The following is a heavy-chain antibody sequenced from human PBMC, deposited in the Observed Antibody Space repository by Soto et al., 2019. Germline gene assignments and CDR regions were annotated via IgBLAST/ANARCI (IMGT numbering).Heavy chain of an antibody. CDR3: ARHLEWEVAAPVDY. Sequence: GDALKITCKGSGYSFTSYWISWVRQMPGKGLEWMGRIDPSDSYTNYSPSFQGHVTISADKSISTAYLQWSSLKASDTAMYYCARHLEWEVAAPVDYWGQGTVVTVSS. CDR2: IDPSDSYT. V-gene: IGHV5-10-1*01. CDR1: GYSFTSYW. D-gene: IGHD2-15*01. J-gene: IGHJ4*02.